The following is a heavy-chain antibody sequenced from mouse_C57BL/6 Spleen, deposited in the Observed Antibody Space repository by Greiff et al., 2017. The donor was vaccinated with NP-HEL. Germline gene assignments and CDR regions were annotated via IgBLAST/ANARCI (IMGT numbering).Heavy chain of an antibody. CDR2: INPSTGGT. CDR1: GYSFTGYY. Sequence: EVQLQQSGPELVKPGASVKISCKASGYSFTGYYMNWVKQSPEKSLEWIGEINPSTGGTTYNQKFKAKATLTVDKSSSTAYMQLKSLTSEDSAVYYCARGGYDYESDWGQGTTLTVSS. J-gene: IGHJ2*01. V-gene: IGHV1-42*01. D-gene: IGHD2-4*01. CDR3: ARGGYDYESD.